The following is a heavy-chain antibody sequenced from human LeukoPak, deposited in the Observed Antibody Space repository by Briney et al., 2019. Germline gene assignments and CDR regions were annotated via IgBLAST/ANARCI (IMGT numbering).Heavy chain of an antibody. D-gene: IGHD6-19*01. CDR3: VLGAVDGYHFDH. Sequence: GGSLRLSCAASGFTFSGNVMNWIRHRTGKGLEWVSSISGGGGYPYYADSVKGRFTISRDNSKNTLYLQMHSLRGEDTGVYYCVLGAVDGYHFDHWGQGALVTVYS. CDR2: ISGGGGYP. J-gene: IGHJ4*02. V-gene: IGHV3-23*01. CDR1: GFTFSGNV.